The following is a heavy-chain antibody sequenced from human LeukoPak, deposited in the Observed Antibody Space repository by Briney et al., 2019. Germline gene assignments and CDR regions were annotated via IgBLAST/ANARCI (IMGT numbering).Heavy chain of an antibody. J-gene: IGHJ6*02. D-gene: IGHD1-14*01. CDR3: ARDPFSPAIRNGYYYGMDV. CDR2: IYYSGST. V-gene: IGHV4-39*07. Sequence: SQTLSLTCTVSGGSISSSSYYWGWIRQPPGKGLEWIGSIYYSGSTYYNPSLKSRVTISVDTSKNQFSLKLSSVTAADTAVYYCARDPFSPAIRNGYYYGMDVWGQGTTVTVSS. CDR1: GGSISSSSYY.